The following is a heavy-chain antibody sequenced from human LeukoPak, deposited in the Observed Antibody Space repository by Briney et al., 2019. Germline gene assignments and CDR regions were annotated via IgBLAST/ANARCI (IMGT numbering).Heavy chain of an antibody. Sequence: SETLSLTCTVSGGSISSSSNFWGWIRQPPGKGLEWIGSIYYSGRTYNNPSLKSRVTISVDTSKNQFSLKLSSVTAADTAVYYCARHRWDGTFNFDYWGQGTLVPVSS. CDR1: GGSISSSSNF. V-gene: IGHV4-39*01. CDR2: IYYSGRT. J-gene: IGHJ4*02. CDR3: ARHRWDGTFNFDY. D-gene: IGHD1-1*01.